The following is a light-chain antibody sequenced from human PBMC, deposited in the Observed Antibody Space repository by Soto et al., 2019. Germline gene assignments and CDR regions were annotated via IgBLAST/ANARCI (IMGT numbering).Light chain of an antibody. J-gene: IGKJ2*01. V-gene: IGKV1-39*01. CDR2: AAS. CDR3: QQSYSTPYT. Sequence: DIQMNQSPSSLSASVGDRVTITCRASQSISSYLNWYQQKPGKAPKLLIYAASSLQSGGPSRFSGSGSGTDFTLTISRLQPEDFATYYGQQSYSTPYTFGQGTKLEIK. CDR1: QSISSY.